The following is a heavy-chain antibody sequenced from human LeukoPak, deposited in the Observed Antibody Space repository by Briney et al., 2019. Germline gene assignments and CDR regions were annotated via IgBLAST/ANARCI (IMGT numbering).Heavy chain of an antibody. D-gene: IGHD3-9*01. CDR1: GFIFSDYQ. Sequence: GGSLRLSCAASGFIFSDYQMNWVSQAPGKGLEWVSSISSSGHTIYYSDSVKGRFTISRDNGENSLYLQMNDLRAEDTAVFYCARDESPYYDVLTDSPGSLHTWGQGTLVTVSS. CDR3: ARDESPYYDVLTDSPGSLHT. V-gene: IGHV3-48*03. CDR2: ISSSGHTI. J-gene: IGHJ3*02.